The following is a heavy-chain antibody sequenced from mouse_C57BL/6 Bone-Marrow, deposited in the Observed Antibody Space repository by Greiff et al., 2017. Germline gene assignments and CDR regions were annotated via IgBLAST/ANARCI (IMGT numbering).Heavy chain of an antibody. CDR3: TSYSNYEGFAWLAY. D-gene: IGHD2-5*01. CDR2: IDPENGDT. CDR1: GFNIKDDY. V-gene: IGHV14-4*01. J-gene: IGHJ3*01. Sequence: EVKLVESGAELVRPGASVKLSCTASGFNIKDDYMHWVKQRPEQGLEWIGWIDPENGDTAYASKFPGQATITADTSSNTAYLQLSSLTSEDTAVYYCTSYSNYEGFAWLAYWGKGTLVTVSA.